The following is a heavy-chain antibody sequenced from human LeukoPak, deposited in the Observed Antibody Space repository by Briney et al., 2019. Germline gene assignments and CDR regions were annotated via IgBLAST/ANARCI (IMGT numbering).Heavy chain of an antibody. CDR1: GGSFSGYY. CDR3: ARVPTITIFGVVITSPRWFDP. V-gene: IGHV4-34*01. CDR2: INHSGST. D-gene: IGHD3-3*01. Sequence: SETLSLTCAVYGGSFSGYYWSWIRQPPGKGLEWIGEINHSGSTNYNPSLKSRVTISVDTSKNQFSLKLSSVTAADTAVYYCARVPTITIFGVVITSPRWFDPWGQGTLVTVSS. J-gene: IGHJ5*02.